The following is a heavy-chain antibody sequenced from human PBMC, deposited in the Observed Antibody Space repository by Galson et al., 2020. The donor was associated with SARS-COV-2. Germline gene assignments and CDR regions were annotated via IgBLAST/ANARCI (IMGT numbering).Heavy chain of an antibody. CDR3: ATGVAAAGTQQNYYYYYGMDV. Sequence: ASVKVSCKVSGYTLTELSMHWVRQAPGKGLEWMGGFDPEDGETIYAQKFQGRVTMTEDTSTDTAYMELSSLRSEDTAVYYCATGVAAAGTQQNYYYYYGMDVWGQGTTVTVSS. CDR1: GYTLTELS. D-gene: IGHD6-13*01. CDR2: FDPEDGET. J-gene: IGHJ6*02. V-gene: IGHV1-24*01.